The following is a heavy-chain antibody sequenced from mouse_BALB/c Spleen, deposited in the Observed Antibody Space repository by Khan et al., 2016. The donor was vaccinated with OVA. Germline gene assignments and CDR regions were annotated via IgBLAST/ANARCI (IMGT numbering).Heavy chain of an antibody. CDR1: GFSLTGYG. CDR2: IWGDGST. V-gene: IGHV2-6-7*01. CDR3: ARAYYANYREAMDY. J-gene: IGHJ4*01. D-gene: IGHD2-10*01. Sequence: VELVESGPGLVAPSQSLSITCTVSGFSLTGYGVNWVRQPPGKGLEWLGMIWGDGSTDYNSALKSRLSISKDNSKSQVFLKMNCLQTDDTARYYCARAYYANYREAMDYWGQGTSVTVSS.